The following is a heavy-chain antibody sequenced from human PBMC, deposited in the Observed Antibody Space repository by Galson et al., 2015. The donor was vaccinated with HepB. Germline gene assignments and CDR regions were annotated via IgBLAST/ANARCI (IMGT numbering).Heavy chain of an antibody. Sequence: SLRLSCAASGLTFSNHGMHWVRQAPGKGLEWVTLISDDGSNKYYADSVKGRFTISRDNSENTLYLQMNSLRAEDTAVYYCAKDKYGSGNYWTELDYWGQGTLVTVSS. CDR3: AKDKYGSGNYWTELDY. J-gene: IGHJ4*02. CDR2: ISDDGSNK. V-gene: IGHV3-30*18. CDR1: GLTFSNHG. D-gene: IGHD1-26*01.